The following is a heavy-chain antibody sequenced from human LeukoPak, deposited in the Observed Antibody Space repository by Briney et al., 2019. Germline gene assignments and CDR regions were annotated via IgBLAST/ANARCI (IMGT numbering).Heavy chain of an antibody. Sequence: SETLSLTCTVSGGSISSSSYYWGWIRQPPGKGLEWIGSIYYSGSTYYNPSLKSRVTISVDTSKNQFSLKLSSVTAADTAVYYCAKTSNYYDSSGYPYWYFDLWGRGTLVTVSS. V-gene: IGHV4-39*01. D-gene: IGHD3-22*01. CDR1: GGSISSSSYY. J-gene: IGHJ2*01. CDR2: IYYSGST. CDR3: AKTSNYYDSSGYPYWYFDL.